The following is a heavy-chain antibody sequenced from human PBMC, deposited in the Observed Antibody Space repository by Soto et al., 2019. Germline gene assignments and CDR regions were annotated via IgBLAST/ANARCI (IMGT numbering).Heavy chain of an antibody. CDR3: ARANRYCSSTSCYTPGDYGMDV. CDR1: GYAFTGYY. Sequence: ASVKVSCKASGYAFTGYYMHWVRQAPGQGLEWMGWINPDSGGTNYAQKFQGRVTMTRDTSISTAYMELSRLRSDDTAVYYCARANRYCSSTSCYTPGDYGMDVWGQGTTLPGFS. CDR2: INPDSGGT. V-gene: IGHV1-2*02. J-gene: IGHJ6*02. D-gene: IGHD2-2*02.